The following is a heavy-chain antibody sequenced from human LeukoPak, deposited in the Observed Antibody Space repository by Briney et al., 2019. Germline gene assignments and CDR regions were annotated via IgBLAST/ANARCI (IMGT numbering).Heavy chain of an antibody. Sequence: AGGSLRLSCAASGFTFSSRWMGWVRQAPGKGLEWVANIRNDGLTQYYLDSVKGRFTISRDNAKDSLSLQMNSLRAEDTAVYFCARHGDYCFDLWGQGTLVTVSS. CDR2: IRNDGLTQ. CDR3: ARHGDYCFDL. J-gene: IGHJ4*02. D-gene: IGHD4-17*01. CDR1: GFTFSSRW. V-gene: IGHV3-7*01.